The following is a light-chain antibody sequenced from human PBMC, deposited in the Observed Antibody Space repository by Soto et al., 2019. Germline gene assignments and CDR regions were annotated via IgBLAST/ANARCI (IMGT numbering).Light chain of an antibody. CDR1: QSVNNN. J-gene: IGKJ4*01. CDR3: QQYSAWPLT. V-gene: IGKV3-15*01. CDR2: GAS. Sequence: EIVMTQSPATLSVSPGERATLFCRASQSVNNNFLAWYQQKPGQAPRLLIHGASTRATGIPARFSGSGSGTEFTLTISSLQSEDFAGYYCQQYSAWPLTFGGGTKVEIK.